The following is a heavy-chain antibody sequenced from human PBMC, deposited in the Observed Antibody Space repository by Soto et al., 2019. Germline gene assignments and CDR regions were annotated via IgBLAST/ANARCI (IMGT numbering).Heavy chain of an antibody. D-gene: IGHD1-1*01. Sequence: PVGSLRLSGAVSGFTFSSYGMHWVRQAPVKGLEWVAFISYDGSEKYYADSAKGRFTISRDNSKNTLYLQMNSLRAEDTAMFYCAKAGGPTYNYYGVEVWGQGTTVTVSS. CDR1: GFTFSSYG. CDR3: AKAGGPTYNYYGVEV. CDR2: ISYDGSEK. V-gene: IGHV3-30*18. J-gene: IGHJ6*02.